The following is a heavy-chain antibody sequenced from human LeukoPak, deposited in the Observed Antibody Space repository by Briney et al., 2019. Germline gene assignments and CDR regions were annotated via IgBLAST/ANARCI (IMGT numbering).Heavy chain of an antibody. CDR1: GGSISSYY. J-gene: IGHJ6*03. CDR2: IYTSGST. CDR3: ARGSYGSGSYYNPAYYYYYMDV. V-gene: IGHV4-4*07. D-gene: IGHD3-10*01. Sequence: MASETLSLTCTVSGGSISSYYWSWIRQPAGKGLEWIGRIYTSGSTNYNPSLKSRVTMSVDTSKNQFSLKLSSVTAADTAVYYCARGSYGSGSYYNPAYYYYYMDVWGKGTMVTISS.